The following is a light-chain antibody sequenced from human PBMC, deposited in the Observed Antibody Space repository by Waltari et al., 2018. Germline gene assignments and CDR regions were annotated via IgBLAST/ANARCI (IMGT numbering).Light chain of an antibody. Sequence: EIVLTQSPGTLSLSPGERATLSCRASQGVSRALAWYQQKPGQAPRLLIYGASKRATGIPDRFSGSGSGTDFSLIISRLEPEDFAVYYCQHYVSLPVTFGQGTKVEIK. CDR3: QHYVSLPVT. V-gene: IGKV3-20*01. CDR1: QGVSRA. CDR2: GAS. J-gene: IGKJ1*01.